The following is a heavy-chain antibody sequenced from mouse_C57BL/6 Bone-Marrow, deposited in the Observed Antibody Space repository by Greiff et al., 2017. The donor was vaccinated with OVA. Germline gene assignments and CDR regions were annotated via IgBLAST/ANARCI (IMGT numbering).Heavy chain of an antibody. CDR3: ARGDTTGPHY. V-gene: IGHV5-4*03. Sequence: EVMLVESGGGLVKPGGSLKLSCAASGFTFSSYAMSWVRQTPEKRLEWVATISDGGSYTYYPDNVKGRFTISRDNAKNNLYLQRSHLKSEDTAMYYCARGDTTGPHYWGQGATLTVSS. D-gene: IGHD1-1*01. CDR2: ISDGGSYT. J-gene: IGHJ2*01. CDR1: GFTFSSYA.